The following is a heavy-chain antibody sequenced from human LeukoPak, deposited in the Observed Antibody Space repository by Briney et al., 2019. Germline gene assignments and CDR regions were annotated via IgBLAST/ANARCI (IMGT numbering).Heavy chain of an antibody. Sequence: SGTLSLTCAVSGGSITSSNWWSWVRQPPGKGLEWIGEIYHSGSTNYNPSLKSRVTISVDTSKNQFSLKVTSVTAADTAVYYCARELTRWFDPWGQGTLVTVSS. CDR1: GGSITSSNW. J-gene: IGHJ5*02. D-gene: IGHD3-9*01. CDR2: IYHSGST. V-gene: IGHV4-4*02. CDR3: ARELTRWFDP.